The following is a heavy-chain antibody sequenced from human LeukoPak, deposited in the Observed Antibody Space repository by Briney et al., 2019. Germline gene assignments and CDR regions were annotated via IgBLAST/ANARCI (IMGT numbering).Heavy chain of an antibody. CDR2: IYSGGST. J-gene: IGHJ4*02. Sequence: PGGSLRLSCAASGFIVSSNYMSWVRQAPGKGLEWVSVIYSGGSTYYADSVKGRFTISRDNSKNTLYLQMNSLRAEDTAVYYCARAPYNYYDSSGYYHYWGQGTLVTVSS. CDR3: ARAPYNYYDSSGYYHY. D-gene: IGHD3-22*01. V-gene: IGHV3-66*02. CDR1: GFIVSSNY.